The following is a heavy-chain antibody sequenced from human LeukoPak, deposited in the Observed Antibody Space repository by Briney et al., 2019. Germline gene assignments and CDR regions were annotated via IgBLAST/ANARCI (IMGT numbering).Heavy chain of an antibody. Sequence: GGSLRLSCAASGFTFTTYNMHWVRQAPGKGLEWVALISSDGSNTYYAGSVKGRFTISRDNAKNSLYLQMNSLRAEDTAVYYCARYLYSGYDLPAGYWGQGTLVTVSS. D-gene: IGHD5-12*01. CDR1: GFTFTTYN. V-gene: IGHV3-30-3*01. J-gene: IGHJ4*02. CDR2: ISSDGSNT. CDR3: ARYLYSGYDLPAGY.